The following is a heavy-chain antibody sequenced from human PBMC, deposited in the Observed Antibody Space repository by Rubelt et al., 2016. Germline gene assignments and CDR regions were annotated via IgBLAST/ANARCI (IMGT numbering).Heavy chain of an antibody. D-gene: IGHD2-8*01. Sequence: YDGSNKYYADSVKGRFTISRDNSKNTLYLQMNSLRAEDTAVYYCAKGAIVLMVSGWFDPWGQGTLVTVSS. CDR3: AKGAIVLMVSGWFDP. CDR2: YDGSNK. V-gene: IGHV3-33*06. J-gene: IGHJ5*02.